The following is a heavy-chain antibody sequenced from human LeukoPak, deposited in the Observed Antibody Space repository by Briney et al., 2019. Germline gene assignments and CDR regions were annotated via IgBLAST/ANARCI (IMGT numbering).Heavy chain of an antibody. V-gene: IGHV1-69*05. CDR1: GGTFSSYA. Sequence: GASVKVSCKASGGTFSSYAIRWVRQAPGQGLEWMGGIIPIFGTANYAQKFQGRVTITTDESTSTAYMELSSLRSEDTAVYYCARSSRFSCSSTSCYYGWFDPWGQGTLVTVSS. CDR3: ARSSRFSCSSTSCYYGWFDP. D-gene: IGHD2-2*01. CDR2: IIPIFGTA. J-gene: IGHJ5*02.